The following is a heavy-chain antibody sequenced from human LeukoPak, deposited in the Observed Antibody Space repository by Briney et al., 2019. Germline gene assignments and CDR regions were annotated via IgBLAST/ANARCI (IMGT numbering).Heavy chain of an antibody. CDR3: AKNAGYSYGLYYFDY. Sequence: GGSLRLSCAASGFTFSSYGMSWVRQAPGKGLEWVSAISGSGGSTYYADSVKGRFTISRDNSKNTVYLQMDSLRGEDSAVYYCAKNAGYSYGLYYFDYWGQGTLVTVSS. V-gene: IGHV3-23*01. D-gene: IGHD5-18*01. CDR1: GFTFSSYG. CDR2: ISGSGGST. J-gene: IGHJ4*02.